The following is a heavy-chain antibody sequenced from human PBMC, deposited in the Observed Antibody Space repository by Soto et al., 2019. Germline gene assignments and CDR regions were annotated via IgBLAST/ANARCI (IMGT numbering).Heavy chain of an antibody. CDR1: GFTFTNAW. V-gene: IGHV3-15*07. Sequence: EVQLVESGGGFVKPGGSLRLSCAASGFTFTNAWMNWVRQAPGKGLEWVARIVSRSDGGAIDYAAPVRGRFTISRDDSKNTLDLQMNSLKVEDTGIYFCTTATKLNAGGQVSGAFDVWGQGTMVTASS. J-gene: IGHJ3*01. CDR3: TTATKLNAGGQVSGAFDV. D-gene: IGHD6-25*01. CDR2: IVSRSDGGAI.